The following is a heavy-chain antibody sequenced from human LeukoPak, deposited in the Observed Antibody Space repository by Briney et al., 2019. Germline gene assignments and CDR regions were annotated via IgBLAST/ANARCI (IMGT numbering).Heavy chain of an antibody. V-gene: IGHV3-23*01. CDR1: GFTFSSYG. CDR3: ARATYYYDSSGYYDY. D-gene: IGHD3-22*01. J-gene: IGHJ4*02. Sequence: GGTLRLSCAASGFTFSSYGMSWVRQAPGKGLEWVSAISGSGGSTYYADSVKGRFTISRDNSKNTLYLQMNSLRAEDTALYYCARATYYYDSSGYYDYWGQGTLVTVSS. CDR2: ISGSGGST.